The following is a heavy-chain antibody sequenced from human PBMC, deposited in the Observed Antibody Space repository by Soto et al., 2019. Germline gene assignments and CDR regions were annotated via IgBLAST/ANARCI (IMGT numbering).Heavy chain of an antibody. CDR1: GFIFNEYG. J-gene: IGHJ4*02. V-gene: IGHV3-33*01. CDR3: ARWGCSGSNCNLNQRSFDL. CDR2: MWYDGSNK. Sequence: QVQLVESGGGVVQPGRSLRLSCAASGFIFNEYGMHWVRQAPGKGLAWVAVMWYDGSNKYYADSVRGRFTFSRDNSSNTMSLQMNSLRVENTAIYYCARWGCSGSNCNLNQRSFDLWGQGTLVTVSS. D-gene: IGHD2-15*01.